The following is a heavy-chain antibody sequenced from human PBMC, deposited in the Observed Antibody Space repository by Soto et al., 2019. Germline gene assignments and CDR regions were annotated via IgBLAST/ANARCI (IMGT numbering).Heavy chain of an antibody. V-gene: IGHV3-33*01. Sequence: PGGSLRLSCAASGFTFSSYGMHWVRQAPGKGLEWVAVIWYDGSNKYYADSVKGRFTISRDNSKNTPYLQMNSLRAEDTAVYYCARGGSSWYRAFDYWGQGTLVTVSS. CDR3: ARGGSSWYRAFDY. CDR1: GFTFSSYG. J-gene: IGHJ4*02. D-gene: IGHD6-13*01. CDR2: IWYDGSNK.